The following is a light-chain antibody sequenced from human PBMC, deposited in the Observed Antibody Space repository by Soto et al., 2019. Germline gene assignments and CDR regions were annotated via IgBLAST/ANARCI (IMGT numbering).Light chain of an antibody. CDR3: LQDRSHFWT. Sequence: AIQVTQSPTSLSASVGDRVTITCRSSQDIRNYLGWYRQKPGKAPQLLIYGASSLQRGVSSRFSGSGFGTDFTLTISSLQPEDSATYYCLQDRSHFWTFGQGTKVEI. CDR2: GAS. CDR1: QDIRNY. J-gene: IGKJ1*01. V-gene: IGKV1-6*01.